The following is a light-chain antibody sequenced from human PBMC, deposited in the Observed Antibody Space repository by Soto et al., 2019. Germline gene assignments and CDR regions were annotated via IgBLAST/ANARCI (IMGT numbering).Light chain of an antibody. Sequence: EIVLTQSPGTLSLSPGEGATLSCRASQSVSSSYIAWYQQKPGQAPRLLIYDASNRATGIPARFSGSGSGTDFTLTISSLEPEDFAVYYCQQYGSSPPITFGQGTRLEIK. V-gene: IGKV3-20*01. CDR2: DAS. CDR1: QSVSSSY. CDR3: QQYGSSPPIT. J-gene: IGKJ5*01.